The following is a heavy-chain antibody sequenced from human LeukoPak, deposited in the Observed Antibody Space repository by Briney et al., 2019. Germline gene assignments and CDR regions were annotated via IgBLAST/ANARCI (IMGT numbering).Heavy chain of an antibody. CDR2: IKQDGNEK. D-gene: IGHD3-22*01. Sequence: GGSLRLSCGASGFTFTSHWMSWVRQAPGKGVEWVANIKQDGNEKYYVESVKGRFIISRDNAKNSLYLQMNSLRAEDTALYYCARSNYYDSSGYDYWGQGTLVTVSS. V-gene: IGHV3-7*03. J-gene: IGHJ4*02. CDR3: ARSNYYDSSGYDY. CDR1: GFTFTSHW.